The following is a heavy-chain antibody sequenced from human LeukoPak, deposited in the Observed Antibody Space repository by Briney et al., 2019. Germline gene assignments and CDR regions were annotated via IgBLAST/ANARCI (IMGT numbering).Heavy chain of an antibody. Sequence: SETLSLTCTVSGGSISSYYWSWIRQPPGKGLEWIGYIYYSGSTNYNPSLKSRVTISVDTSKNQFSLKLSSVTAADTAVYYCARDSASGFDYWGQGTLVTVSS. CDR3: ARDSASGFDY. CDR2: IYYSGST. D-gene: IGHD6-25*01. CDR1: GGSISSYY. V-gene: IGHV4-59*01. J-gene: IGHJ4*02.